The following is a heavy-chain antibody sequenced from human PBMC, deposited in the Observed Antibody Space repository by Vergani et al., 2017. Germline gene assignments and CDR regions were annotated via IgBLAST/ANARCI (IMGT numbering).Heavy chain of an antibody. J-gene: IGHJ3*01. CDR3: AKVCGSTSGPYGRGAFDV. CDR2: INNNGGST. V-gene: IGHV3-23*01. D-gene: IGHD2-2*01. CDR1: GFTFNSYA. Sequence: QLLESGGGLIQPGGSLRLPCAASGFTFNSYAMTWVRQAPGKGLEWVSGINNNGGSTYYADSVKGRFTISRNNSKNTLYLQMTDLRAEDTATYYCAKVCGSTSGPYGRGAFDVWGHGTMVTVSS.